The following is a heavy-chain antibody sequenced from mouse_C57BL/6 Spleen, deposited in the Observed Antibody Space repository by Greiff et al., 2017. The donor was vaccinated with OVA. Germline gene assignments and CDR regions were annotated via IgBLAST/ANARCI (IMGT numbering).Heavy chain of an antibody. CDR3: TRDYYGSLDY. V-gene: IGHV5-9-1*02. Sequence: EVQLVESGEGLVKPGGSLKLSCAASGFTSSSYAMSWVRQTPEKRLEWVAYISSGGDYIYYADTVKGRFTISRDNARNTLYLQMNSLKSKDTAMYYCTRDYYGSLDYWGQGTTLTVSS. CDR1: GFTSSSYA. J-gene: IGHJ2*01. CDR2: ISSGGDYI. D-gene: IGHD1-1*01.